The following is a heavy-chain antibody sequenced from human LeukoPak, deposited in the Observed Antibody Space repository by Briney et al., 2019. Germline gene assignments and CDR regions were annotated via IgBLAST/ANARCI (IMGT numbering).Heavy chain of an antibody. CDR1: GGSISSYY. V-gene: IGHV4-59*01. CDR3: ATVAVIRGVTYFDY. Sequence: PSETLSLTCTVSGGSISSYYWSWIRQPPGKGLEWIAYLFYSGSTNYNPSLESRVTISVDTSKNQFSLKLRSVTAADTAVYYCATVAVIRGVTYFDYWGQGTLVTVSS. CDR2: LFYSGST. D-gene: IGHD3-10*01. J-gene: IGHJ4*02.